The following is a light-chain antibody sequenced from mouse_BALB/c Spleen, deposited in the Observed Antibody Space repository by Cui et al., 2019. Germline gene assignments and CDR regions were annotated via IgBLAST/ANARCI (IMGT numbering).Light chain of an antibody. Sequence: NTVITQSPKSMPTSVGERVTLSCKASENVGTYVSWYQQKPEQYPKLLIYGASNRYTGVPDRFTGSGSATDFTLTISSVQAEDLADYHCGQSYSYPPTFGAGTKLELK. J-gene: IGKJ5*01. CDR1: ENVGTY. V-gene: IGKV6-20*01. CDR2: GAS. CDR3: GQSYSYPPT.